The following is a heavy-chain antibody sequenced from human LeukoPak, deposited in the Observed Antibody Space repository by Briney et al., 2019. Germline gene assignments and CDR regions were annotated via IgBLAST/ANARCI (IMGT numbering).Heavy chain of an antibody. Sequence: GGSLRLSCAASGFNFSTYWMTWVRQVPGKGLEWVANIKQDGSEKYYVDCVKGRFTISRDNAKNSLYLQMNSLRAEDTAVYYCAELGITMIGGVWGKGTTVTISS. J-gene: IGHJ6*04. V-gene: IGHV3-7*01. CDR3: AELGITMIGGV. CDR1: GFNFSTYW. CDR2: IKQDGSEK. D-gene: IGHD3-10*02.